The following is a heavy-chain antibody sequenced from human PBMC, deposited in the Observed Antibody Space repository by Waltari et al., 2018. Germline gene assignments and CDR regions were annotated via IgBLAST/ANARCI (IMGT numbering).Heavy chain of an antibody. CDR1: GFPFSSYA. Sequence: QVQLVESGGGVVQPGKSLRLSCAGSGFPFSSYAMHWGRQVPGSGLGWWAFVSDEGGNKYSAESVKGGFTNSRDNFRNTLYLQMNSLRAEDTAFYYCAREDFSSSSGPFYGMDVWGQGTTVTVSS. V-gene: IGHV3-30*03. CDR3: AREDFSSSSGPFYGMDV. J-gene: IGHJ6*02. D-gene: IGHD6-6*01. CDR2: VSDEGGNK.